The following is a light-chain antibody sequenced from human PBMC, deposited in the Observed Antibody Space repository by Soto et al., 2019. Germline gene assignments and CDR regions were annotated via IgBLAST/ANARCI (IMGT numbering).Light chain of an antibody. Sequence: QSALTQPRSVSGSPGQSVRISCTGTSSDIGADDFVSWYQHHPDKTPKLIIFEVTYRPTGISHRFSASKSGNTASLTISGLEAEDEAFYYCSSYRRTTFPHVVFGGGTKLTVL. CDR2: EVT. CDR3: SSYRRTTFPHVV. J-gene: IGLJ2*01. V-gene: IGLV2-14*01. CDR1: SSDIGADDF.